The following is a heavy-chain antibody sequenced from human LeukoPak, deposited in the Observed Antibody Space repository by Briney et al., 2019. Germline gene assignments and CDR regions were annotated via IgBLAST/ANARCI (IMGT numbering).Heavy chain of an antibody. V-gene: IGHV4-59*01. CDR1: GGSISSYH. CDR2: IYYSGST. Sequence: SETLSLTCSVSGGSISSYHWSWIRQPPGKGLEWIGCIYYSGSTNYKSSLKSRVTISVDTSKNQFSLKLSSVTAADTAVYYCARTTEGGYSYGYFYYYMDVWGKGTTVTISS. CDR3: ARTTEGGYSYGYFYYYMDV. D-gene: IGHD5-18*01. J-gene: IGHJ6*03.